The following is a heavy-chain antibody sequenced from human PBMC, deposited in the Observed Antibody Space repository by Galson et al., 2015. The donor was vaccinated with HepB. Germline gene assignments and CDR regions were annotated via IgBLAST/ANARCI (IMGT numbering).Heavy chain of an antibody. D-gene: IGHD3-22*01. J-gene: IGHJ4*02. V-gene: IGHV3-74*01. CDR3: ARDPDDTNGYYNSFDY. CDR2: INGDGDTT. Sequence: SLRLSCAASGFTLKTYWMHWVRQAPGKGLVWVSHINGDGDTTNYADSVKGRFTISRDNADNTVYLQMNSLRAGDTAVYYCARDPDDTNGYYNSFDYWGQGSLVTVSS. CDR1: GFTLKTYW.